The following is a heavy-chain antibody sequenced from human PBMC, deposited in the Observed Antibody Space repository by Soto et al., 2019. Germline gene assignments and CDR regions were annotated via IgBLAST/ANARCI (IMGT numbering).Heavy chain of an antibody. CDR3: ARLTYFDYIRGSRSDDY. D-gene: IGHD3-16*01. Sequence: QVQLVQSGAEVKKPGASVKVSCKASGYTFRSYYLSWVRQAPGQGLEWMGIINPSGGSTNYAQKFKGRVTMTRDTSTNTVYMELSGLRSEDTAVYYCARLTYFDYIRGSRSDDYWGQGTLVTVSS. V-gene: IGHV1-46*03. CDR2: INPSGGST. J-gene: IGHJ4*02. CDR1: GYTFRSYY.